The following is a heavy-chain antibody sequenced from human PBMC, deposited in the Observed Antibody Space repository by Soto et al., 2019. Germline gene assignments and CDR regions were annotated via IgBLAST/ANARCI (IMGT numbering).Heavy chain of an antibody. CDR2: ISGSGGST. V-gene: IGHV3-23*01. Sequence: EVQLLESGGGLVQPGGSLRLSCAASGFTFSSYAMSWVRQAPGKGLEWVSAISGSGGSTYYADSVKGRFTISRDNSKNTLYLQMNSLRAEDTAVYYCAKDDAITIFGVVPENFDYWGQGTLVTVSS. CDR1: GFTFSSYA. D-gene: IGHD3-3*01. J-gene: IGHJ4*02. CDR3: AKDDAITIFGVVPENFDY.